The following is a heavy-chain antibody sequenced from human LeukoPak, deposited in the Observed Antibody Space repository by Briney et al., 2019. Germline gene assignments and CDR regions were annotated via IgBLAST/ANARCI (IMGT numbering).Heavy chain of an antibody. D-gene: IGHD4-17*01. Sequence: GGSLRLSCAASGFTFSSYEMKWVRQAPGKGLEWVSYISSSASTINYAGFVKGRFTISRDNAKNSLYLQMNGLRAEDTAVYYCARDLYGDHWYFDLWGRGTLVTVSS. V-gene: IGHV3-48*03. J-gene: IGHJ2*01. CDR2: ISSSASTI. CDR1: GFTFSSYE. CDR3: ARDLYGDHWYFDL.